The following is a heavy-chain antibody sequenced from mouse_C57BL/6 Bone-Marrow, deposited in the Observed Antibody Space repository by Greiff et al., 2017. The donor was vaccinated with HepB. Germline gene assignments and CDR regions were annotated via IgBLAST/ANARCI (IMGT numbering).Heavy chain of an antibody. J-gene: IGHJ2*01. V-gene: IGHV1-63*01. CDR2: IYPGGGYT. CDR1: GYTFTNYW. D-gene: IGHD2-4*01. CDR3: ERRMIYNGSLDY. Sequence: QVQLQQSGAELVRPGTSVKMSCKASGYTFTNYWIGWAKQRPGHGLEWIGDIYPGGGYTNYNEKFKGKATLTADKSSSTAYMQFSSLTSEDSAIYYCERRMIYNGSLDYWGQGTTLTVSS.